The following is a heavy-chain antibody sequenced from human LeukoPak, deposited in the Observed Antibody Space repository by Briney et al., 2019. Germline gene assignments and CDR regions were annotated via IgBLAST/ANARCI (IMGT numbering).Heavy chain of an antibody. CDR3: ARSYCSGGSCYGLDV. Sequence: PGGSLRLSCAASGFTVSSNYMSWVRQAPGKGLEWVSVIYSGGSKDYADSVKGRFTISRDNSKNTLYLQMNSLRAEDTAVYYCARSYCSGGSCYGLDVWGQGTTVTVSS. D-gene: IGHD2-15*01. V-gene: IGHV3-53*01. CDR1: GFTVSSNY. CDR2: IYSGGSK. J-gene: IGHJ6*02.